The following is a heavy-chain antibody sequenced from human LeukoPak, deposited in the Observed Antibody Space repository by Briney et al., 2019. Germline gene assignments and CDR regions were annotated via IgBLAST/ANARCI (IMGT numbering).Heavy chain of an antibody. V-gene: IGHV3-30*18. CDR1: GFIFSNYG. D-gene: IGHD6-19*01. CDR3: AKDTKQWRLGYDGMDV. Sequence: GGSLRLSCAASGFIFSNYGIHWVRQAPGKGLEWVALISYDGSNKFYADSAKGRFTISRDNSKNTLYLQMNSLRGEDTAMYYCAKDTKQWRLGYDGMDVWGQGTTVTVSS. CDR2: ISYDGSNK. J-gene: IGHJ6*02.